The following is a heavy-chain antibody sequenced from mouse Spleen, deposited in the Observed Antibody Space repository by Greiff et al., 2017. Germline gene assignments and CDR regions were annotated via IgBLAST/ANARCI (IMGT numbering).Heavy chain of an antibody. J-gene: IGHJ4*01. CDR1: GYTFSSYD. Sequence: QVQLQQSGPELVKPGASVKLSCRASGYTFSSYDINWVEQRPGQGLEWIVWIYPRDGSTKYNEKFKGKATLTVDTSSSTAYMELHSLTSDDAAVYFCARTGYGDYDALDYWGQGTSVTVSS. D-gene: IGHD2-13*01. CDR2: IYPRDGST. CDR3: ARTGYGDYDALDY. V-gene: IGHV1-85*01.